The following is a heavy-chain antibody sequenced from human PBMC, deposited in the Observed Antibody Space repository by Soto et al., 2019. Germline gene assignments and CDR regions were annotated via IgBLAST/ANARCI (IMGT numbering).Heavy chain of an antibody. CDR2: IWYDGSNK. J-gene: IGHJ4*02. CDR1: GFTFSSYG. CDR3: AREAQLAVAGHFDY. Sequence: GGSLRLSCAASGFTFSSYGMHWVRQAPGKGLEWVAVIWYDGSNKYYADSVKGRFTISRDNSKNTLYLQMNSLRAEDTAVYYCAREAQLAVAGHFDYWGQGTLVTVSS. D-gene: IGHD6-19*01. V-gene: IGHV3-33*01.